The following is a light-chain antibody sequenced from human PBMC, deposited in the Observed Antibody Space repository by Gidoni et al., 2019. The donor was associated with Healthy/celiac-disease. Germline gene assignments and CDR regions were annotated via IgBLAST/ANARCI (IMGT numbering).Light chain of an antibody. V-gene: IGKV4-1*01. CDR3: QQYYSTPIT. J-gene: IGKJ5*01. CDR2: WAS. CDR1: QSVLYSSNNKNY. Sequence: DIVMTQSPDSLAVSLGERATINCKSSQSVLYSSNNKNYLAWYQQKPGQPPKLLIYWASTRESGVPDRCSGSGSGTDFTLTSSSLQAEDVAVYYCQQYYSTPITFXQXTRLXIK.